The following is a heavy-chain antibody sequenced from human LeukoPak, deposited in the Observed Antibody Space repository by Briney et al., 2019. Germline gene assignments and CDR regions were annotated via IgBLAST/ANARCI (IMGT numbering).Heavy chain of an antibody. D-gene: IGHD2-2*01. V-gene: IGHV3-30*18. CDR1: GFTFTGYG. CDR2: ISYDGSNK. Sequence: GGSLRLSCVASGFTFTGYGMHWVRQAPGKGLDWVTVISYDGSNKYYADSVKGRFTISRDISKNTLYLQTNSLRAEDTAVYYCAKEEGHCSSTSCSLDSWGQGTLVTVSS. CDR3: AKEEGHCSSTSCSLDS. J-gene: IGHJ4*02.